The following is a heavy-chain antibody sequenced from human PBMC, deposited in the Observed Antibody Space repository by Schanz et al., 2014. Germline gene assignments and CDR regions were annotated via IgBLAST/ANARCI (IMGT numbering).Heavy chain of an antibody. V-gene: IGHV1-18*01. CDR3: AGTYCSSTSCYTGYYYMDV. Sequence: QVQLVQSGAELRKPGASVKVSCKASGYTFISYGIKWVRQAPGQGLEWMGWISAYNGHTDYAQKLQGRVTLTTDTSTSTAYMELRNLRSDDTAVYYCAGTYCSSTSCYTGYYYMDVWGKGTTVTVSS. D-gene: IGHD2-2*02. CDR2: ISAYNGHT. CDR1: GYTFISYG. J-gene: IGHJ6*03.